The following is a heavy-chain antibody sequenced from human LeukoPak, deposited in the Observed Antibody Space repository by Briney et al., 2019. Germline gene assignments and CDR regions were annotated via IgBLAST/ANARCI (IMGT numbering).Heavy chain of an antibody. D-gene: IGHD3-3*01. Sequence: GESLKISCKGSGYSFTSYWIGWVRQMPGKGLEWMGIIYPGDSDTRYSPSFQGQVTISADKSISTAYLQWSSLKASDTAMYYCARSRAYYDSWSGYCIFDYWGQGTLVTVSS. CDR1: GYSFTSYW. CDR2: IYPGDSDT. J-gene: IGHJ4*02. V-gene: IGHV5-51*01. CDR3: ARSRAYYDSWSGYCIFDY.